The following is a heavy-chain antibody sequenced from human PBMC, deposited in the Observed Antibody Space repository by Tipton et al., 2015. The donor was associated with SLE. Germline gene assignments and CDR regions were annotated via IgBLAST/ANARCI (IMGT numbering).Heavy chain of an antibody. Sequence: SLRLSCAASGFDFGIYGMNWARQIPGKGLEWLSISYNGGPTYYADSVKGRFTVSTDESKSTLYLQMGSLSGDGTAIYYCARGSRVEEELDYCGQGTLVSVSS. CDR1: GFDFGIYG. D-gene: IGHD1-26*01. CDR3: ARGSRVEEELDY. V-gene: IGHV3-23*03. J-gene: IGHJ4*02. CDR2: ISYNGGPT.